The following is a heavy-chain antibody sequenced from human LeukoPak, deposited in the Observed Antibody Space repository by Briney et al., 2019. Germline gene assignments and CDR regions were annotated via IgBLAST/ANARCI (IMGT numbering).Heavy chain of an antibody. CDR1: GFILSNYA. CDR3: AKGQYSSGWYRGDWFDP. J-gene: IGHJ5*02. CDR2: ISYDGSNK. Sequence: PGGSLRLSCAASGFILSNYAMHWVRQAPGKGLEWVAVISYDGSNKYYADSVKGRFTISRDNSKNTLYLQMNSLRAEDTAVYYCAKGQYSSGWYRGDWFDPWGQGTLVTVSS. V-gene: IGHV3-30*18. D-gene: IGHD6-19*01.